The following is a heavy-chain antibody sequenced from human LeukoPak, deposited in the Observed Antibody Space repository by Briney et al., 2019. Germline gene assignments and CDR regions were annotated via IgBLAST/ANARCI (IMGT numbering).Heavy chain of an antibody. CDR2: ISYDGSNK. V-gene: IGHV3-30-3*01. D-gene: IGHD6-19*01. CDR3: AREGPRAVAGTDYFDY. CDR1: GFTFSSYA. Sequence: GGSLRLSCAASGFTFSSYAMHWVRQAPGKGLEWVAVISYDGSNKYYADSVKGRFTISRDNSKNTLYLQMNSLRAEDTAVYYCAREGPRAVAGTDYFDYWGQGTLVTVSS. J-gene: IGHJ4*02.